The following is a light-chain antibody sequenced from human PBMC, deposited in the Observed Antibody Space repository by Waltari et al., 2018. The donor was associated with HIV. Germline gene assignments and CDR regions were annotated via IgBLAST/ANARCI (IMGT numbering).Light chain of an antibody. Sequence: HSVLTQQPSVSEAPAQKVSISCSGTSSTSRNNNDARYQQFPGTAPKLLSYDNNKRPSGIPDRFSGTKSGTSATLGITGLQTGDDAGYYCGAWDSGLSAWVFGGGTNLPVL. CDR3: GAWDSGLSAWV. J-gene: IGLJ3*02. CDR1: SSTSRNNN. CDR2: DNN. V-gene: IGLV1-51*01.